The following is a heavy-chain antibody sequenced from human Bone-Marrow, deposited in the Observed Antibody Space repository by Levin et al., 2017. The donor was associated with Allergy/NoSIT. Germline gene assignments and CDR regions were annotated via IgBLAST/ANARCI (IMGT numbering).Heavy chain of an antibody. D-gene: IGHD3-9*01. CDR2: IHYSGTI. CDR3: ARVQDFDWSLDN. Sequence: PSETLSLTCTVSGGSISNGLHYWTWIRQHPGKGLEWIGYIHYSGTIHYNPSLKSRIIISLDTSKNQFSLKLTSVTAADTAVYYCARVQDFDWSLDNWGQGTLVTVSS. CDR1: GGSISNGLHY. V-gene: IGHV4-31*03. J-gene: IGHJ4*02.